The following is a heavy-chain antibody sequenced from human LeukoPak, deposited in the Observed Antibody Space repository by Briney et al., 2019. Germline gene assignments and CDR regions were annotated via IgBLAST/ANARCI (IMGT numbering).Heavy chain of an antibody. CDR1: GFTFSSYW. D-gene: IGHD3-10*02. V-gene: IGHV3-7*01. CDR3: AELGITMIGGV. Sequence: GGSLRLSCAASGFTFSSYWMSWVRQAPGKGLEWVANIKKDGTEKKYVDSVKGRFTISRDNAKNSLYLQMNSLRAEDTAVYYCAELGITMIGGVWGKGTTVTISS. J-gene: IGHJ6*04. CDR2: IKKDGTEK.